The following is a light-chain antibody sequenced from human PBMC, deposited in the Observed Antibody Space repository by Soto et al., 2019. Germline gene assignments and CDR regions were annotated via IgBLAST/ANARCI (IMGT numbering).Light chain of an antibody. J-gene: IGKJ1*01. CDR2: GAS. Sequence: IVMTQSPATLSVSPGDGATLSCWASQSVSNNYLAWYQQKPGQAPRLLIYGASNRATGIPDRFSGSGSGTDFTLTISRLEPEDFAVYYCQQYGSSGTFGQGTKVDIK. CDR3: QQYGSSGT. V-gene: IGKV3-20*01. CDR1: QSVSNNY.